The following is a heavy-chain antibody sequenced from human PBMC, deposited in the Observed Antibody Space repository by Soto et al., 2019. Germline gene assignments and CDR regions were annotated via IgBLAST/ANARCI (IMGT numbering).Heavy chain of an antibody. J-gene: IGHJ6*03. CDR2: INSDGSVS. V-gene: IGHV3-74*01. CDR1: GFTFSNYW. CDR3: ARGDCVGSTCYSLAGSFYYYMDV. Sequence: EVQLVESGGGLVQPGGSLRLSCAASGFTFSNYWMYWVRQAPGKGLVWVSRINSDGSVSSYADSVKGRLTISRDNGKNTLYLQMDSLRAEDTAVYYCARGDCVGSTCYSLAGSFYYYMDVWGKGTTVTVFS. D-gene: IGHD2-15*01.